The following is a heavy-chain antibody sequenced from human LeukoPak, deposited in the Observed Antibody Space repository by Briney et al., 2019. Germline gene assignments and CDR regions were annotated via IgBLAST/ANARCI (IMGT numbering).Heavy chain of an antibody. D-gene: IGHD6-19*01. J-gene: IGHJ4*02. V-gene: IGHV3-23*01. Sequence: PGGSLRLSCAASGFTFSNYAMSWVRRAPGKGLERVSIISSSADSTYYADSVKGRFTISRDNSKNTLYLEMNSLRAEDTAVYYCARDASSGWAFDYWGQGTLVTVSS. CDR1: GFTFSNYA. CDR3: ARDASSGWAFDY. CDR2: ISSSADST.